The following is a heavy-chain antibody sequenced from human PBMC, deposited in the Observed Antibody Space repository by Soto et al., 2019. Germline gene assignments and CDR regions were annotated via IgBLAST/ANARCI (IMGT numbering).Heavy chain of an antibody. J-gene: IGHJ4*02. CDR1: GFTFSGYW. V-gene: IGHV3-74*03. CDR3: GRDAIFVRRVSDEY. D-gene: IGHD3-10*02. CDR2: IKSDGSGT. Sequence: PGGSLRLSCAASGFTFSGYWMHWVRQAPGKGLEWVSRIKSDGSGTTYADSVKGRFSISRDNAKNTVYLQMDSLRVEDTAVYYCGRDAIFVRRVSDEYWGQGPPVTVSS.